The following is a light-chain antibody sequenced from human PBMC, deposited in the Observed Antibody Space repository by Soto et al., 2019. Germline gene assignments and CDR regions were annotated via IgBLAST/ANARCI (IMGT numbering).Light chain of an antibody. V-gene: IGKV3-11*01. CDR1: QSVRNY. CDR3: QQRSNWPLT. Sequence: EIVLTQSPATLSFSPGERATLSCRASQSVRNYLAWYQQKPGQAPRLLIYDTSNRATGIPARFSGSGSETDFTLTISRLEPEDFAVYYCQQRSNWPLTFGGGTKVEIK. J-gene: IGKJ4*01. CDR2: DTS.